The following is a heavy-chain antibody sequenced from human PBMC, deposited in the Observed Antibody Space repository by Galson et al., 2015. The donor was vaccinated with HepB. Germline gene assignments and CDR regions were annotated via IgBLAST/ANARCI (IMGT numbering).Heavy chain of an antibody. V-gene: IGHV1-18*01. Sequence: SVKVSCKASGYTFTNYGIGWVRQAPGQGLEWMGWIRADNGNTKYAQKLQGRVTMTTDTSTSTAYMELRSLRSDDTAVYYCARVDCDFWSGYYSNYYYMAVWGKGTTVTVSS. J-gene: IGHJ6*03. D-gene: IGHD3-3*01. CDR2: IRADNGNT. CDR1: GYTFTNYG. CDR3: ARVDCDFWSGYYSNYYYMAV.